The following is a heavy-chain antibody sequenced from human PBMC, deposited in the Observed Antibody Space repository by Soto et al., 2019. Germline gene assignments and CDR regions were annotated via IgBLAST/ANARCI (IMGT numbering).Heavy chain of an antibody. CDR2: IYYSGIT. CDR3: ARSIYY. J-gene: IGHJ4*02. CDR1: GCSISSCGYY. Sequence: SETLSLTRTVSGCSISSCGYYWSWIRQHPGKGLEWIGYIYYSGITYYNPSLKSRVTISVDTSKNQFSLKLSSVTAADTAVYYCARSIYYWGQGTLVTVSS. V-gene: IGHV4-31*03.